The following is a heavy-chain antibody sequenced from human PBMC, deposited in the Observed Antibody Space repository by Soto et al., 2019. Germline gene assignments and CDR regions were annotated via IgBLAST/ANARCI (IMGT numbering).Heavy chain of an antibody. CDR2: IYSGGST. Sequence: GGSLRLSCAASGFTVSSNYMSWVRQAPGKGLEWVSVIYSGGSTYYADSVKGRFTISRDNSKNTLYLQMNSLRAEDTAVYYCASDITIFGVVIRDYWGQGTLVTVSS. CDR3: ASDITIFGVVIRDY. V-gene: IGHV3-66*01. CDR1: GFTVSSNY. J-gene: IGHJ4*02. D-gene: IGHD3-3*01.